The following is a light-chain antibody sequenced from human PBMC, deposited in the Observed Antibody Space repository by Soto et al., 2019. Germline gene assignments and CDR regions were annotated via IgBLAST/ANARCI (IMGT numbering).Light chain of an antibody. CDR3: GGGESSLSVVV. V-gene: IGLV1-51*01. CDR1: SSNIGNNY. CDR2: DNN. J-gene: IGLJ2*01. Sequence: QSVLTQPPSVSAAPGQKVTISCSGSSSNIGNNYVSWYQHLPGTAPKLLIFDNNKRPSGIPDRFSASKSATSATLGITGHQTGDEADYYGGGGESSLSVVVLGGGTKSPS.